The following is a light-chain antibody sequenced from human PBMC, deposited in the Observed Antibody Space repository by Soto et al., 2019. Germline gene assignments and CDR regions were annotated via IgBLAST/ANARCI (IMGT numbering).Light chain of an antibody. CDR1: SSDVGGYNY. Sequence: QSVLTQPPSASGSPGQSVTISCTGTSSDVGGYNYVSWYQQHPGKVPKLMIYEVSKWPSGVPDRFSGSKSGHTASLTVSRLQAEDEADYYCISYAGSNNLVFGGGTKLTVL. CDR2: EVS. J-gene: IGLJ2*01. CDR3: ISYAGSNNLV. V-gene: IGLV2-8*01.